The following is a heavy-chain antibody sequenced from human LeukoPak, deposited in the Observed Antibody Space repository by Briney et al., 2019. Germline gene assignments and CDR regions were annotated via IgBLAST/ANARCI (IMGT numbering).Heavy chain of an antibody. CDR3: AAGTPNIVAHDAFDI. J-gene: IGHJ3*02. V-gene: IGHV1-58*02. Sequence: ASVKVSCKASGFTFTSSAMQWVRQARGQRLEWIGWIVVGSGNTNYAQKFQERVPITRDMSTSTAYMELSSLRSEDTAVYYCAAGTPNIVAHDAFDIWGQGTMVTVSS. D-gene: IGHD5-12*01. CDR1: GFTFTSSA. CDR2: IVVGSGNT.